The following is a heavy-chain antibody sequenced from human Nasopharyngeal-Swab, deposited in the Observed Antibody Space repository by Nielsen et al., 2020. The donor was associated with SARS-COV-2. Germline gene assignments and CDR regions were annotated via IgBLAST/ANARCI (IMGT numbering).Heavy chain of an antibody. V-gene: IGHV1-3*01. J-gene: IGHJ6*03. CDR3: ARDPTVTTDYYYYYMDV. Sequence: WVRQAPGQRLEWMGWINAGNGNTKYSQKFQGRVTITRDTSASTAHMELSSLRSEDTAVYYCARDPTVTTDYYYYYMDVWGKGTTVTISS. D-gene: IGHD4-17*01. CDR2: INAGNGNT.